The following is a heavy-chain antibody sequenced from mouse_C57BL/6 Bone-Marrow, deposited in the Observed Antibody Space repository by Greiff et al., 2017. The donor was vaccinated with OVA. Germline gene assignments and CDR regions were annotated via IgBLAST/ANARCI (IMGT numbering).Heavy chain of an antibody. CDR3: ARDTTVVATNFDV. Sequence: QVQLQQPGAELVMPGASVKLSCKASGYTFTSYWMHWVKQRPGQGLEWIGEIDPSDSYTNYNQKFKGKSTLTVDKSSSTAYMQLSSLTSEDSAVYYCARDTTVVATNFDVWGTGTTVTVSS. D-gene: IGHD1-1*01. V-gene: IGHV1-69*01. CDR2: IDPSDSYT. CDR1: GYTFTSYW. J-gene: IGHJ1*03.